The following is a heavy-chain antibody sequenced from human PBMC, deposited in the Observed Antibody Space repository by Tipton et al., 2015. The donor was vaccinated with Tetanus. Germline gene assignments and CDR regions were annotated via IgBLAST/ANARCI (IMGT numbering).Heavy chain of an antibody. J-gene: IGHJ4*02. CDR2: ISISGDST. CDR3: AKEIRPNDS. V-gene: IGHV3-23*01. D-gene: IGHD3-16*01. Sequence: GSLRLSCAASGFTFNNHAMTWVRQAPGKGLEWVSAISISGDSTYYADSVKGRFTISRDNSKDTLYLQMHSLRVEDTAVYYCAKEIRPNDSWGQGTLVTVSS. CDR1: GFTFNNHA.